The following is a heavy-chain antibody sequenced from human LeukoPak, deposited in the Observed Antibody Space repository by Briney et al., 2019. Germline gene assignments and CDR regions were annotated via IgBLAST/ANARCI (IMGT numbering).Heavy chain of an antibody. CDR2: ISGDGGST. Sequence: GGSLRLSCAASGFIFSSYAMSWVRQAPGKGLEWVSAISGDGGSTYYADSVKGRFTIFRDTSKNILYLQMNSLRAEDTAVYYCAKMSYGVAGKPYLDYWGQGTLVTVSS. CDR3: AKMSYGVAGKPYLDY. J-gene: IGHJ4*02. CDR1: GFIFSSYA. V-gene: IGHV3-23*01. D-gene: IGHD6-19*01.